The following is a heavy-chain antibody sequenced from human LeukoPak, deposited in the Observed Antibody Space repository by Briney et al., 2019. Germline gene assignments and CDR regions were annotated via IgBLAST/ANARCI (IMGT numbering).Heavy chain of an antibody. CDR3: ARDFTGIGWNLDGVYHYMDV. J-gene: IGHJ6*03. V-gene: IGHV4-61*02. D-gene: IGHD1-7*01. Sequence: PSQTLSLTCTVSGGSISSGSYYWSWIRQPAGKGLEWIGRIYTSGSTNYNPSLKSRVTISVDTSKNQFSLKLSSVTAADTAVYYCARDFTGIGWNLDGVYHYMDVWGKGTTVTVSS. CDR1: GGSISSGSYY. CDR2: IYTSGST.